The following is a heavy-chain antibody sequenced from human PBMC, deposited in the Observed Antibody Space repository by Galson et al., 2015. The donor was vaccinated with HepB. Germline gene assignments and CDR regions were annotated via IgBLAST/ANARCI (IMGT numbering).Heavy chain of an antibody. J-gene: IGHJ4*02. CDR1: GFTFSSYA. CDR2: ISYDGSNK. V-gene: IGHV3-30*04. D-gene: IGHD4-17*01. CDR3: ARSGDIPLDY. Sequence: SLRLSCAAPGFTFSSYAMHWVRQAPGKGLEWVAVISYDGSNKYYADSVKGRFTISRDNSKNTLYLQMNSLRAEDTAVYYCARSGDIPLDYWGQGTLVTVSS.